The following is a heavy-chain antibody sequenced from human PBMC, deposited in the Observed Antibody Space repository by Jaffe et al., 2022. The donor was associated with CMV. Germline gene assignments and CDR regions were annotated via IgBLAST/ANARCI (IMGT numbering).Heavy chain of an antibody. CDR2: IYHNGRT. Sequence: QVQLQESGPGLVKPSETLSLTCTVSGDSITNYFCSWIRQPPGKELEWIGYIYHNGRTNYNPSLKSRVTMSVDTSKNQFSLTLTSMTAADTAVYSCATGPRGGGSYPAGWGQGTLVTVSS. CDR1: GDSITNYF. V-gene: IGHV4-59*01. CDR3: ATGPRGGGSYPAG. D-gene: IGHD1-26*01. J-gene: IGHJ4*02.